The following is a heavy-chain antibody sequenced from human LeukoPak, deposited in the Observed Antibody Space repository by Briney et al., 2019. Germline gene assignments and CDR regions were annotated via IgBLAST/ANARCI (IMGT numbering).Heavy chain of an antibody. CDR2: IYYSGST. V-gene: IGHV4-39*01. Sequence: SETLSLTCTVSGASIISSIYYWGWIRQPPGKGLEWIGTIYYSGSTYYNPSLKSRVTISVDTSKNQFSLKLSSVTAADTAVYYCARLGYYDSSGYYYYFDYWGQGTLVTVSS. CDR1: GASIISSIYY. J-gene: IGHJ4*02. CDR3: ARLGYYDSSGYYYYFDY. D-gene: IGHD3-22*01.